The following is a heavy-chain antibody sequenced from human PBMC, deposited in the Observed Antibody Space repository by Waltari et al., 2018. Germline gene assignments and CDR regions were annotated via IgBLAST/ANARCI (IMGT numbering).Heavy chain of an antibody. J-gene: IGHJ5*02. CDR2: FDPEEGEI. V-gene: IGHV1-24*01. Sequence: QVQLVQSGAEVKKPGASVKVSCKVSGYTLTELSMYWVRQAPGKGLEWMGGFDPEEGEIIYAQKFQGRVTITEDTYTDTAYMELSSLRSEETAVYYCATTTAVVLPAAIPVWFDPWGQGTLVTVSS. CDR1: GYTLTELS. CDR3: ATTTAVVLPAAIPVWFDP. D-gene: IGHD2-2*01.